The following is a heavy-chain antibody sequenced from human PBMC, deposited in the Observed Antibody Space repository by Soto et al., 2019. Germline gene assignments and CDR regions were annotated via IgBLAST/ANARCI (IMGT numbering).Heavy chain of an antibody. J-gene: IGHJ4*02. D-gene: IGHD3-22*01. V-gene: IGHV1-18*01. CDR1: GYTFSSYG. CDR3: ARDFYQSSGYCDY. Sequence: QVQLVQSGAEVKKPGASVKVSCKAYGYTFSSYGLIWVRQAPGQVLEWMGWISAYSGNTVYTQRFKGRLTMATDTSTCTAYMELRSLRSDDTAVYYCARDFYQSSGYCDYWGQGTLVTVSS. CDR2: ISAYSGNT.